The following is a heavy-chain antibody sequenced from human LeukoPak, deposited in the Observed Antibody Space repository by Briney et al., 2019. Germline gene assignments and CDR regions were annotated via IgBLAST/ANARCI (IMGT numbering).Heavy chain of an antibody. CDR1: GFTFSSYG. Sequence: GGSLRLSCVASGFTFSSYGMHWVRQAPGKGLEWVAVIWYDGSNKYYADSVRGRFTMSRDNSRNTLSLQMNSLRVEDTAVYYCVRERSSGGDPYYFDFWGQGTLVTVSS. CDR3: VRERSSGGDPYYFDF. D-gene: IGHD2-21*01. J-gene: IGHJ4*02. CDR2: IWYDGSNK. V-gene: IGHV3-33*01.